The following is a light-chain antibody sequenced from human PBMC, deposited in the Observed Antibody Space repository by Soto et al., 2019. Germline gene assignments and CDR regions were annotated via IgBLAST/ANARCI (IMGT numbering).Light chain of an antibody. V-gene: IGLV1-40*01. CDR3: QTYDSSLSGFV. CDR1: SSNIGAGYD. J-gene: IGLJ1*01. CDR2: ENS. Sequence: SVLTQPPSVSGSPGRKVTISCTGSSSNIGAGYDVHWYQQLPGTAPKLLIFENSDRPSGVPDRFSGSKSGTSASLAIFGLQAEDEADYYCQTYDSSLSGFVFGSGTKVTVL.